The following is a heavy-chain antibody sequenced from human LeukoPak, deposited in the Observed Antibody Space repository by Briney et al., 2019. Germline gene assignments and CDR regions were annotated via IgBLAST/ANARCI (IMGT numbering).Heavy chain of an antibody. CDR2: INANTGGT. V-gene: IGHV1-2*02. D-gene: IGHD6-13*01. CDR3: ARNPSWYVGDFDY. J-gene: IGHJ4*02. CDR1: GYIFNGYN. Sequence: ASVTVSCTASGYIFNGYNIQWVRQAPGQGLEWMGWINANTGGTKYAQKFQGRVTMTRDTSISTAYMELSRLRSDDTAVYYCARNPSWYVGDFDYWGQGTLVTVSS.